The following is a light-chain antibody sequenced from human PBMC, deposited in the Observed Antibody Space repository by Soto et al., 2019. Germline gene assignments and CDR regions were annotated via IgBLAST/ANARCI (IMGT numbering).Light chain of an antibody. CDR2: AAS. Sequence: DIQMTQSPSSLSESVGDRVTITCRASQGIGNYLAWYQQRPGKVPKLLIYAASTLQSGVPSRFSGSGSGTDFTLTISSLLPEDVATYYCQNLDSAAFTFGPGTKVDIK. V-gene: IGKV1-27*01. J-gene: IGKJ3*01. CDR3: QNLDSAAFT. CDR1: QGIGNY.